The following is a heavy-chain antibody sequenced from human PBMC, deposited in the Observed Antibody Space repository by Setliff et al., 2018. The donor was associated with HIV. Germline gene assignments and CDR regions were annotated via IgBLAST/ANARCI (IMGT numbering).Heavy chain of an antibody. Sequence: PGGSLRLSCAASGFTFSDCSMNWVRQAPGKGLEWISYITSTGSTIFYADSVKGRFTISRDNDKNSVHLQMTSLRAEDTAVYYSARSGSGSYINWFGPWGQGTLVTV. CDR2: ITSTGSTI. V-gene: IGHV3-48*01. J-gene: IGHJ5*02. CDR3: ARSGSGSYINWFGP. D-gene: IGHD3-10*01. CDR1: GFTFSDCS.